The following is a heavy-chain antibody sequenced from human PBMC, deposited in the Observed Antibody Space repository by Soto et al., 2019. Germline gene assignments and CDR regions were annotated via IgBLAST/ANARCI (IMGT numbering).Heavy chain of an antibody. V-gene: IGHV5-10-1*01. CDR3: ATAVAGTDGMDV. J-gene: IGHJ6*02. Sequence: GESLKISCKGSGYSFTSYWISWVRQMPGKGLEWMGRIDPSDSYTKYSPSFQGHVTISADKSISTAYLQWSSLKASDTAMYYCATAVAGTDGMDVWGQGTTVTVSS. D-gene: IGHD6-19*01. CDR2: IDPSDSYT. CDR1: GYSFTSYW.